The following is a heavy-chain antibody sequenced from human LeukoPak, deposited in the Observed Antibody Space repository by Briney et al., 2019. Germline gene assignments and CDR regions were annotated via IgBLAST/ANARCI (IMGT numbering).Heavy chain of an antibody. Sequence: GGSLRLSCAASGFTLSGSAMHWVCQASGKGLEWVGRIRSKTNSYATAYAASVKGRFTISRDDSKNTAYLQMNSLKTEDTAIYYCTRDYSGWYASDYWGQGALVTVSS. J-gene: IGHJ4*02. CDR1: GFTLSGSA. V-gene: IGHV3-73*01. CDR3: TRDYSGWYASDY. D-gene: IGHD6-19*01. CDR2: IRSKTNSYAT.